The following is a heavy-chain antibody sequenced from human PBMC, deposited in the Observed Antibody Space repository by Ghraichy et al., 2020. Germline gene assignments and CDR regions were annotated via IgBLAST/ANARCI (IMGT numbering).Heavy chain of an antibody. CDR3: AKLGGGGY. CDR2: ISGSGGST. V-gene: IGHV3-23*01. D-gene: IGHD3-10*01. Sequence: GESLNISCAASGFTFSSYAMSWVRQAPGKGLEWVSAISGSGGSTYYADSVKGRFTISRDISKNTLYLQMNSLRAEDTAVYYCAKLGGGGYWGQGTLVTVSS. CDR1: GFTFSSYA. J-gene: IGHJ4*02.